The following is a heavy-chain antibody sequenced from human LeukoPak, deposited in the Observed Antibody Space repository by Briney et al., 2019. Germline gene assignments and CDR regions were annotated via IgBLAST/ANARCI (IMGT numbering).Heavy chain of an antibody. V-gene: IGHV1-2*02. J-gene: IGHJ4*02. CDR2: IIPNSGDT. D-gene: IGHD5-12*01. CDR1: GYTFTGHY. Sequence: GASVKVSCKASGYTFTGHYIHWVRQAPGQGLEWMGWIIPNSGDTNYAQKFKGRVSMTRDTSISTAYLEVNSVRPDDTAVYYCARDKGSATVALDYWGQGTLVTVSS. CDR3: ARDKGSATVALDY.